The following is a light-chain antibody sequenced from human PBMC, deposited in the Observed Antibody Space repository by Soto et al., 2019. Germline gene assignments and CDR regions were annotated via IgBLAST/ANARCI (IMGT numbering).Light chain of an antibody. Sequence: DIQMTQSPSTLSASVGDRVTITCRASQSISSWLAWYQQKPGKAPKLLIYAASSLHSGVPSRFSGSGSGTEFTLTIRSLQPDDFATYYCKHYNSYSEAFGQGTKVDIK. J-gene: IGKJ1*01. CDR1: QSISSW. V-gene: IGKV1-5*01. CDR2: AAS. CDR3: KHYNSYSEA.